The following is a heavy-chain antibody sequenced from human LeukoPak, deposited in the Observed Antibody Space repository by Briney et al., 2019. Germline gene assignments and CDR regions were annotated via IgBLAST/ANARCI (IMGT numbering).Heavy chain of an antibody. J-gene: IGHJ4*02. CDR2: INPNSGGT. Sequence: ASVKVSCKASGYTFTGYYMHWVRQAPGQGLEWMGWINPNSGGTNYAQKFQGRVTMTRDTSISTAYMELSRLRSDDTAVYYCARVRYCSSTSCYAMLFDYWGQGTLVTVSS. V-gene: IGHV1-2*02. CDR1: GYTFTGYY. D-gene: IGHD2-2*01. CDR3: ARVRYCSSTSCYAMLFDY.